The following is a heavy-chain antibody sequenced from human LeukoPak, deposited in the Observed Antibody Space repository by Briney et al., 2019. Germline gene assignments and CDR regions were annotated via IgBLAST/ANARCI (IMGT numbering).Heavy chain of an antibody. CDR3: PKQSYASGWNPFDY. V-gene: IGHV3-23*01. D-gene: IGHD6-19*01. Sequence: GGSLRLSCAASGFTFSSYAMSWVRQAPGKGLDWVSTVSGGGVTTYYADSAKGRFTISRDNSKNTLYLQMNSLTAEDTAVYYCPKQSYASGWNPFDYWGQGILVTVSS. CDR1: GFTFSSYA. J-gene: IGHJ4*02. CDR2: VSGGGVTT.